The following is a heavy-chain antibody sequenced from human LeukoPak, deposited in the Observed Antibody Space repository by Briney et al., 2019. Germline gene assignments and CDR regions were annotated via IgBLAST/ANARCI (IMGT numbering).Heavy chain of an antibody. CDR1: GGSISSYY. Sequence: SETLSLTCTFSGGSISSYYWSWIRQPPGKGLEGIGYIYYSGSTNYNPSLTSRVTISVDTSKNQFSLKLSSVTAADTAVYYCARDQYSSGWYYYWGQGTLVTVSS. V-gene: IGHV4-59*01. CDR3: ARDQYSSGWYYY. J-gene: IGHJ4*02. D-gene: IGHD6-19*01. CDR2: IYYSGST.